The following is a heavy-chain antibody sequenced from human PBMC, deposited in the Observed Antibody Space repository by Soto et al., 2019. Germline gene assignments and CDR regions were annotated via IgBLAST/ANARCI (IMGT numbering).Heavy chain of an antibody. J-gene: IGHJ6*02. CDR1: GFTFSSYA. CDR3: ARSYNYYYYGMDA. Sequence: PGGSLRLSCAASGFTFSSYAMSWVRQAPGKGLEWVSAISSSSSYIYYADSVKGRFTISRDNAKNSLYLQMNSLRAEDTAVYYCARSYNYYYYGMDAWGQGTTVTVSS. CDR2: ISSSSSYI. V-gene: IGHV3-21*01.